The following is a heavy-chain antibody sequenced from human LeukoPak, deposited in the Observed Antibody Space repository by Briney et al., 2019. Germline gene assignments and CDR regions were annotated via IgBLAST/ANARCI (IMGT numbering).Heavy chain of an antibody. J-gene: IGHJ4*02. Sequence: ASVKVSCKASGYSFTSYDINWVRQATGQGLEWVGSMNPNSGNTDYAQKLQGRITMTRSTSISTAYMGLSGLRSEDTAVYYCARGDYWGQGTLVTVSS. CDR1: GYSFTSYD. CDR3: ARGDY. V-gene: IGHV1-8*01. CDR2: MNPNSGNT.